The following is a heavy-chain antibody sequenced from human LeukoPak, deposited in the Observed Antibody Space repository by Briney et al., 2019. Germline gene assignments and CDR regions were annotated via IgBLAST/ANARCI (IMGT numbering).Heavy chain of an antibody. CDR1: GYTFTSYG. CDR2: ISAYSTYNGNT. J-gene: IGHJ4*02. D-gene: IGHD1-20*01. Sequence: VASVKVSCKASGYTFTSYGISWVRQAPGQGPEWMGWISAYSTYNGNTNYAQKFQGRVTMTTDTSTSTAYMELRSLRSDDTAVYYCARDDNWIFDYWGQGTLVTVSS. CDR3: ARDDNWIFDY. V-gene: IGHV1-18*01.